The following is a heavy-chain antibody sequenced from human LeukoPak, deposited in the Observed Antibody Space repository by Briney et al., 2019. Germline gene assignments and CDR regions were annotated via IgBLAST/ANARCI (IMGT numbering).Heavy chain of an antibody. V-gene: IGHV3-23*01. CDR1: GFTFSSYA. CDR2: ISGSGGST. J-gene: IGHJ4*02. CDR3: RRHCSSGSCYSGGDY. Sequence: GGSLRLSCAASGFTFSSYAVTWVRQAPGKGLEWVSAISGSGGSTYYADSVKGRFTISRDNSNNTVYPQMNSLRAEDTAVYYCRRHCSSGSCYSGGDYWGQGTLVTVSS. D-gene: IGHD2-15*01.